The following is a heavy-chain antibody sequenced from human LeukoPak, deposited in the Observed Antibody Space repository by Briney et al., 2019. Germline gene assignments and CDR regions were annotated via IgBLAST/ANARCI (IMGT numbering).Heavy chain of an antibody. D-gene: IGHD3-22*01. CDR1: GFTFSSYA. CDR2: ISGSGGST. J-gene: IGHJ3*02. CDR3: AKDLYYDSSGSDAFDI. Sequence: PGGSLRLSCAASGFTFSSYAMSWVRQAPGKGLEWVSAISGSGGSTYYADSVKGRFTTSRDNSKNTLYLQMNSLRAEDTAVYYRAKDLYYDSSGSDAFDIWGQGTMVTVSS. V-gene: IGHV3-23*01.